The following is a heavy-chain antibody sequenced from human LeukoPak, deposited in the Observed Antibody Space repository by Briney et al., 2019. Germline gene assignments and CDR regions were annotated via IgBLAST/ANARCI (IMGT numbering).Heavy chain of an antibody. J-gene: IGHJ4*02. CDR3: ARRWGNIVGVTYEY. D-gene: IGHD3-16*01. CDR2: IYYTGST. Sequence: PSETLSLTCTISVSSIPRFTHSWAWFRSPPGKGLEWFGDIYYTGSTYYSPSLRSRVTMSVHTSENQFSLRLNSVTAVDTAVYYCARRWGNIVGVTYEYWGQGTLVTVSS. CDR1: VSSIPRFTHS. V-gene: IGHV4-39*01.